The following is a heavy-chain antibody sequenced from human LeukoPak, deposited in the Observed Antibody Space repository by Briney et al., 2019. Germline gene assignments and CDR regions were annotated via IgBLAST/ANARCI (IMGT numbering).Heavy chain of an antibody. J-gene: IGHJ5*02. CDR3: AREAFLDCSGGSCYSWFDP. CDR1: GGTFSSYA. V-gene: IGHV1-69*05. Sequence: SLKVSCKASGGTFSSYAISWVRQAPGQGLGWMGRIIPIFGTANYAQKFQGRVTITTDESTSTAYMELSSLRSEDTAVYYCAREAFLDCSGGSCYSWFDPWGQGTLVTVSS. D-gene: IGHD2-15*01. CDR2: IIPIFGTA.